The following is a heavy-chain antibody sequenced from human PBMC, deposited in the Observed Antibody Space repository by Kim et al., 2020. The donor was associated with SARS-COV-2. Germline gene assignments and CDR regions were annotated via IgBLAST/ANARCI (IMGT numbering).Heavy chain of an antibody. CDR3: ASGEPFYDSSGYYYSFLVDY. Sequence: SETLSLTCTVSGGSISSSSYYWGWIRQPPGKGLEWIGSIYYSGSTYYNPSLKSRVTISVDTSKNQFSLKLSSVTAADTAVYYCASGEPFYDSSGYYYSFLVDYWGQGTLVTVSS. D-gene: IGHD3-22*01. J-gene: IGHJ4*02. V-gene: IGHV4-39*01. CDR1: GGSISSSSYY. CDR2: IYYSGST.